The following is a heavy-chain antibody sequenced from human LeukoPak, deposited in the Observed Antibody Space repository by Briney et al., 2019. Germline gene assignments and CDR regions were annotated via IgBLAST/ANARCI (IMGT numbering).Heavy chain of an antibody. CDR2: ITGGGTDT. D-gene: IGHD4-11*01. CDR1: GFTFRKYA. CDR3: AKGPNDYSNYLFEY. J-gene: IGHJ4*02. V-gene: IGHV3-23*01. Sequence: GGSLRLSCEASGFTFRKYAMSWVRQAPGKGLEWLSVITGGGTDTYYADSVKGRFTISRDNSKNTLYVQMSSLRVDDTAVYYCAKGPNDYSNYLFEYWGQGTLLTVSS.